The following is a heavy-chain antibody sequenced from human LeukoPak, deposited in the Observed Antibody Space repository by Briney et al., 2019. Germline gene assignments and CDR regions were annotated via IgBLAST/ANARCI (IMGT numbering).Heavy chain of an antibody. CDR3: AKDRLYFGNDFGDY. V-gene: IGHV3-23*01. J-gene: IGHJ4*02. CDR2: ISNGGDHT. CDR1: RCTSSTNW. D-gene: IGHD3-9*01. Sequence: GGSLRLSCAASRCTSSTNWMGWVRQAPGKGLEWVSVISNGGDHTYYADSVKGRFAISRDNSKNTLYLQMNSLRTEDTAIYYCAKDRLYFGNDFGDYWGQGTLATVSS.